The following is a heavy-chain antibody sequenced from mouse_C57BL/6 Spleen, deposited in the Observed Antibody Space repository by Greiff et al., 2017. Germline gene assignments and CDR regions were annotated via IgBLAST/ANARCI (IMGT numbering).Heavy chain of an antibody. V-gene: IGHV2-6-1*01. CDR3: ARHEDYSNWFDY. CDR2: IWSDGST. Sequence: QVQLKESGPGLVAPSQSLSITCTVSGFSLTSYGVHWVRQPPGKGLEWLVVIWSDGSTTYNSALKSRLSISKDNSKSQVFLKMNSHQTDDTAMYYCARHEDYSNWFDYWGQGTTLTVSS. D-gene: IGHD2-5*01. CDR1: GFSLTSYG. J-gene: IGHJ2*01.